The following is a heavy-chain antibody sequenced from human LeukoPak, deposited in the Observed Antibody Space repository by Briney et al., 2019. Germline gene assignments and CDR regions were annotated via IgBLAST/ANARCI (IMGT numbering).Heavy chain of an antibody. J-gene: IGHJ5*02. D-gene: IGHD3-10*01. V-gene: IGHV3-30*02. CDR1: GFNFSRNG. CDR2: IRYDGSNK. Sequence: PGGSLRLSCAASGFNFSRNGMHWVRQAPGKGLQWVSFIRYDGSNKFYVDSVRGRFTISRDNSKNTLYLQMNSLRTEDTAVYYCARDFDDVNGSYYYIPDSWGQGMLVTVSS. CDR3: ARDFDDVNGSYYYIPDS.